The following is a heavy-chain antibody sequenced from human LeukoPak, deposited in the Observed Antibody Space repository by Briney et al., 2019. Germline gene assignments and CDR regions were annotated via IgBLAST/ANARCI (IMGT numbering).Heavy chain of an antibody. CDR2: IYSSGST. Sequence: SETLSLTCTVSGVSISNYYWSWIRQPPGKGLEWIGYIYSSGSTSYNPSLKSRVTMSVDTSKNQLSLKLNSVTAADTAVYHCARGYSRDWGLQYFQHWGQGTLVTVSS. V-gene: IGHV4-59*01. J-gene: IGHJ1*01. CDR1: GVSISNYY. CDR3: ARGYSRDWGLQYFQH. D-gene: IGHD6-19*01.